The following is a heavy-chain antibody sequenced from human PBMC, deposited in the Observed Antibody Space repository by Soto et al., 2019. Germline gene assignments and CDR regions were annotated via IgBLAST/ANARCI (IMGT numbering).Heavy chain of an antibody. V-gene: IGHV3-23*01. CDR1: GFTFSKYA. J-gene: IGHJ4*02. Sequence: EVQLLESGGGLLQPGGSLRVSCAASGFTFSKYAMSWVRQAPGKGLEWVSAISGSGVYTYYADSVKGRFTISRDNSKNTLDLQTNRLRAEDTAVYYCAKAYDGSGYHDERAFDYWGQGALVSVSS. D-gene: IGHD3-22*01. CDR2: ISGSGVYT. CDR3: AKAYDGSGYHDERAFDY.